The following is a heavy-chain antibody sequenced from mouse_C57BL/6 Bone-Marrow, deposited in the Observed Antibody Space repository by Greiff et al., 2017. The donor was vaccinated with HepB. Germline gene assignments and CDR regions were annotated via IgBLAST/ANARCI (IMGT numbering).Heavy chain of an antibody. V-gene: IGHV14-2*01. D-gene: IGHD4-1*01. Sequence: VQLQQSGAELVKPGASVKLSCKASGFNIKDYYMHWVKQRTEQGLEWIGRIDPEDGETKYAPNFQGKATITADTSSNTAYLQLSSPTSEYTAVYYCASLLWDVEAMDYCGQGTSVTVSS. CDR1: GFNIKDYY. CDR2: IDPEDGET. CDR3: ASLLWDVEAMDY. J-gene: IGHJ4*01.